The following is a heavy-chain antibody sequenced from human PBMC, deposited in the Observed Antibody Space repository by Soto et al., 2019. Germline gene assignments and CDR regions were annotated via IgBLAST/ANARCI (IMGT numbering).Heavy chain of an antibody. Sequence: GASVKVSCKAPGYTFTSYGISWVRQAPGQGLEWMGWISAYNGNTNYAQKLQGRVTMTTDTSTSTAYMELRSLRSDDTAVYYCARDPLYCTNGVCSPWTRYYYYYGMDVWGQGTTVTVSS. CDR3: ARDPLYCTNGVCSPWTRYYYYYGMDV. CDR2: ISAYNGNT. V-gene: IGHV1-18*01. D-gene: IGHD2-8*01. CDR1: GYTFTSYG. J-gene: IGHJ6*02.